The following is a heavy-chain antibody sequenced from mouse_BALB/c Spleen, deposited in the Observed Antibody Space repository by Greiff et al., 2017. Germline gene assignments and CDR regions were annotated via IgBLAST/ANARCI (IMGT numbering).Heavy chain of an antibody. J-gene: IGHJ2*01. CDR1: GYTFTNYW. D-gene: IGHD1-3*01. Sequence: QVQLQQSGAELVRPGTSVKISCKASGYTFTNYWLGWVKQRHGQGLEWIGDIYPGGGYTNYNEKFKGKATLTADKSSSTAYMQLSSLTSEDSAVYFCAKSGLAYWGQGTTLTVSA. CDR2: IYPGGGYT. CDR3: AKSGLAY. V-gene: IGHV1-63*01.